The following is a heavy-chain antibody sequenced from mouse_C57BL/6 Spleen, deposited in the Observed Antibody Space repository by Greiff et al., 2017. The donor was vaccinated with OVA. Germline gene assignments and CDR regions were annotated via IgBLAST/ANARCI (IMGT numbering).Heavy chain of an antibody. Sequence: VKLVESGPGLVAPSQSLSITCTVSGFSLTSYGVSWVRQPPGKGLEWLGVIWGDGSTHYHSALISSLSISKDNSKSQVFVKLNSLQTDDTATYYCATGGWEAAWFAYWGQGTLVTVSA. CDR2: IWGDGST. CDR1: GFSLTSYG. D-gene: IGHD3-3*01. V-gene: IGHV2-3*01. J-gene: IGHJ3*01. CDR3: ATGGWEAAWFAY.